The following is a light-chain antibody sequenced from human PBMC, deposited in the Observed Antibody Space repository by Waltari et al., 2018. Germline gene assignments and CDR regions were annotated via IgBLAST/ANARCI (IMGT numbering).Light chain of an antibody. J-gene: IGKJ1*01. V-gene: IGKV3-20*01. CDR1: QSVSRA. Sequence: EIVLTQSPGTLSLSPGERAPLSCRASQSVSRALAWYQQNPGQAPRLLIYGASNRATGITDRFSGSGSGTDFSLIISRLEPEDFAVYYCQHYVSLPVTFGQGTKVEIK. CDR2: GAS. CDR3: QHYVSLPVT.